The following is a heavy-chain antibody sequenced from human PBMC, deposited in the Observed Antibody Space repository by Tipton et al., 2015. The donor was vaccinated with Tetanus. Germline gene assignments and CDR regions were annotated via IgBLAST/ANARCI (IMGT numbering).Heavy chain of an antibody. CDR1: GGAFSSSA. J-gene: IGHJ6*02. D-gene: IGHD3-22*01. CDR3: ARGGYDSDTYSYYYYSMDV. Sequence: QLVQSGAEVKKPGSSVKVSCKASGGAFSSSAFSWVRQAPGQGLEWMGGVIPIFRTTTYAQKFQGTVTITADKSTSTVYMELSSLRSEDTATYYCARGGYDSDTYSYYYYSMDVWGQGTTATVSS. V-gene: IGHV1-69*06. CDR2: VIPIFRTT.